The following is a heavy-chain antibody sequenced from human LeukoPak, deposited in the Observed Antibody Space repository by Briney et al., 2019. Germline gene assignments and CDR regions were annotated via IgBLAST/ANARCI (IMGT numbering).Heavy chain of an antibody. CDR3: ARVTVAGNLNFDY. V-gene: IGHV1-18*01. J-gene: IGHJ4*02. CDR1: GYTFTSYG. Sequence: ASVKVSCKASGYTFTSYGITWVRQAPGQGLEWMTWINTYNGNTNYAQKLQGRVTMTTDTSTSTAYMELRSLRSDDTAVYYCARVTVAGNLNFDYWGQGTLVTVSS. D-gene: IGHD6-19*01. CDR2: INTYNGNT.